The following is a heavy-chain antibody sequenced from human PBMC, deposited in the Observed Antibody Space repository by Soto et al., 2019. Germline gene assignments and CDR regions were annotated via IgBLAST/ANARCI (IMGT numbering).Heavy chain of an antibody. D-gene: IGHD5-18*01. V-gene: IGHV3-53*01. J-gene: IGHJ6*02. CDR2: IYSGGST. Sequence: GGSLRLSCAAPGFTVSSNYMSWVRQAPGKGLEWVSVIYSGGSTYYADSVKGRFTISRDNSKNTLYLQMNSLRAEGTAVYYCARDWGGGYSYGRRCGMDVWGQGTTVTVSS. CDR3: ARDWGGGYSYGRRCGMDV. CDR1: GFTVSSNY.